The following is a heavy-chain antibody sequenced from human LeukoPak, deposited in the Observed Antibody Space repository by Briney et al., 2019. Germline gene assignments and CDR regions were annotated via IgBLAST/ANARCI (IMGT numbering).Heavy chain of an antibody. CDR3: AKGHYSVSSISRGGFDY. Sequence: GGSLRLSCAASGFTLSSYVMNWVRQAPGEGLEWVAVISSDGNNEYYADSAKGRFSISRDNSKNTLYLQMNSLRAEDTAVYYCAKGHYSVSSISRGGFDYWGQGTLVIVSS. J-gene: IGHJ4*02. CDR2: ISSDGNNE. V-gene: IGHV3-30*18. CDR1: GFTLSSYV. D-gene: IGHD1-26*01.